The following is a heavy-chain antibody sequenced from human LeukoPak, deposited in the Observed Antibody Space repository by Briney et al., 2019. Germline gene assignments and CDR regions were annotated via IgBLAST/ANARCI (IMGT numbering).Heavy chain of an antibody. CDR2: ISSSGSTI. J-gene: IGHJ6*03. CDR3: ARDRVQFARRFEGRYMDV. CDR1: GFTFSDYY. D-gene: IGHD3-10*01. V-gene: IGHV3-11*04. Sequence: GGSLRLSCAASGFTFSDYYMSWIRQAPGKGLEWVSYISSSGSTIYYADSVKGRFTISRDNAKNSLYLQMNSLRAEDTAVYYCARDRVQFARRFEGRYMDVWGKGTTVTVSS.